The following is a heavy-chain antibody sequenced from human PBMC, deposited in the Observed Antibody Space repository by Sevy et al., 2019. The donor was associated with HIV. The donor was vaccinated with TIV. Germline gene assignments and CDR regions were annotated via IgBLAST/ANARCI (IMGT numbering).Heavy chain of an antibody. CDR3: ARGPERDGYNFYIAEYFQH. D-gene: IGHD5-12*01. CDR2: ISYDGSNK. J-gene: IGHJ1*01. V-gene: IGHV3-30-3*01. Sequence: GGSLRLSCAASGFTFSSYAMHWVRQAPGKGLEWVAVISYDGSNKYYADSVKGRFTISRDNSKNTLYLQMNSLRAEDTAVYYGARGPERDGYNFYIAEYFQHWGQGTLVTVSS. CDR1: GFTFSSYA.